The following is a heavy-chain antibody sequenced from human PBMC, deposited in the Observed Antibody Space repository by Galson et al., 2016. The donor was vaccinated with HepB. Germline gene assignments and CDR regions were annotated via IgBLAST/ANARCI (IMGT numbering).Heavy chain of an antibody. V-gene: IGHV3-53*04. CDR2: IYSGGST. D-gene: IGHD1-26*01. Sequence: SLRLSCAASGLSVSSNYMSWVRQAPGMGLEWVSIIYSGGSTNSADSVKGRFITSRHNSKNTLYLHMNSLRPEDTVVYFCARGRGSSGTYFDHWGQGTLVTVAS. CDR3: ARGRGSSGTYFDH. CDR1: GLSVSSNY. J-gene: IGHJ4*02.